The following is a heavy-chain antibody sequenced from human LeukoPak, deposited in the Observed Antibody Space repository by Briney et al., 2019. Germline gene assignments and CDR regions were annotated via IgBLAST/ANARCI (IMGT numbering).Heavy chain of an antibody. D-gene: IGHD5-12*01. CDR3: ASLWDGYNFAAFDI. V-gene: IGHV3-74*01. Sequence: GGSLRLSCAASGFTFSSYAMSWVRQAPGKGLVWVSRINSDGSSTSYADSVKGRFTISRDNAKNTLYLQMNSLRAEDTAVYYCASLWDGYNFAAFDIWGQGTMVIVSS. CDR2: INSDGSST. J-gene: IGHJ3*02. CDR1: GFTFSSYA.